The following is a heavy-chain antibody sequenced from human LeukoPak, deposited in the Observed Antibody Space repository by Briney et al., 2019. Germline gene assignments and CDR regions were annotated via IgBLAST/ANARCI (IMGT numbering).Heavy chain of an antibody. D-gene: IGHD6-19*01. CDR2: IYSGGST. Sequence: PGGSLRLSCAASGFTVSSNYMSWVRQAPGKGLEWVSVIYSGGSTYYADSVKGRFTISRDNSKNTLYLQMNSLRAEDTAVYYCAKPRSGWYKEFAFDYWGQGTLVTVSS. V-gene: IGHV3-53*01. CDR1: GFTVSSNY. CDR3: AKPRSGWYKEFAFDY. J-gene: IGHJ4*02.